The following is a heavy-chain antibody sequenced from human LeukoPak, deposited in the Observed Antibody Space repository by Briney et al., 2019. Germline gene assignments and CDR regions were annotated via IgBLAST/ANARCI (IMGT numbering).Heavy chain of an antibody. CDR1: GGSISSYY. V-gene: IGHV4-4*07. J-gene: IGHJ6*03. CDR3: ARDREGMGQLLYYGTYYYYYMDV. D-gene: IGHD2-2*02. Sequence: SETLSLTCTVSGGSISSYYWSWIRQPAGKGLEWIGRIYTIGGTNYNPSLKSRVTMSVDTSKNQFSLKLSSVTAADTAVYYCARDREGMGQLLYYGTYYYYYMDVWGKGTTVTVSS. CDR2: IYTIGGT.